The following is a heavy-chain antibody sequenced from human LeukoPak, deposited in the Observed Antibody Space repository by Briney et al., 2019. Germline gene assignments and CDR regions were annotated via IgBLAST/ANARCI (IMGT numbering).Heavy chain of an antibody. D-gene: IGHD4-17*01. Sequence: GGSLRLSCAASGFIFSSYEMNWVRQAPGKGLEWVSYISSGGSTIYYADSVKGRFTISRDNAKNSLYLQMNSLRAEDTAVYYCARERYGDFGFDYWGQGTLVTVSS. CDR1: GFIFSSYE. V-gene: IGHV3-48*03. CDR2: ISSGGSTI. CDR3: ARERYGDFGFDY. J-gene: IGHJ4*02.